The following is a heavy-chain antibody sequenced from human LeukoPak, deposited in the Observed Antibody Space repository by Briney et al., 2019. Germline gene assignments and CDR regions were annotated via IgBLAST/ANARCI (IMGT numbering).Heavy chain of an antibody. D-gene: IGHD4-17*01. CDR2: IYTSGST. CDR3: ASVGVECDYGDYRYFQH. CDR1: GGSISTYY. Sequence: SETLSLTCTVSGGSISTYYWSWIRQPAGKGLEWIGRIYTSGSTNYNPSLKSRVTMSVDTSKKQFSLKLSSVTAADTAVYYCASVGVECDYGDYRYFQHWGQGTLVTVSS. V-gene: IGHV4-4*07. J-gene: IGHJ1*01.